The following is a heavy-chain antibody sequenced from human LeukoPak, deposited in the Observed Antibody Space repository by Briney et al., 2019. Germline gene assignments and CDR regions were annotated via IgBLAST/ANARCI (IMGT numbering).Heavy chain of an antibody. CDR3: ARLGYCSGGSCYFDAFDI. D-gene: IGHD2-15*01. CDR2: NYYSGST. V-gene: IGHV4-59*08. CDR1: RGSISSYY. J-gene: IGHJ3*02. Sequence: SETLSLTCTVSRGSISSYYWGWIRQPPGKGLEWIGYNYYSGSTNYNPSLKSRVTISVDTSKNQFSLKLSSVTAADTAVYYCARLGYCSGGSCYFDAFDIWGQGTMVTLSS.